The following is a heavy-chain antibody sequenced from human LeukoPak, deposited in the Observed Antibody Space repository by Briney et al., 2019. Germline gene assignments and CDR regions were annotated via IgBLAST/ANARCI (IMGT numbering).Heavy chain of an antibody. CDR3: ARPRRDYYYYYYMDV. J-gene: IGHJ6*03. Sequence: KASETLSLTCAVSGYSNSSGYYWGWIRQPPGKGLEWIGSIYHSGSTYYNPSLKSRVTISVDTSKNQFSLKLSSVTAADTAVYYCARPRRDYYYYYYMDVWGKGTTVTVSS. V-gene: IGHV4-38-2*01. CDR2: IYHSGST. CDR1: GYSNSSGYY.